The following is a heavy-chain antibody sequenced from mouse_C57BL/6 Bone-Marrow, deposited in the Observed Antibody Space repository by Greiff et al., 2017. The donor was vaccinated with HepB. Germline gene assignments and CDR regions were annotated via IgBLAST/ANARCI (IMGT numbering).Heavy chain of an antibody. D-gene: IGHD2-5*01. V-gene: IGHV5-17*01. CDR3: ARLSYSTLDY. CDR1: GFTFSDYG. CDR2: ISSGSSTI. J-gene: IGHJ2*01. Sequence: EVQLVESGGGLVKPGGSLKLSCAASGFTFSDYGMHWVRQAPEKGLEWVAYISSGSSTIYYADTVKGRFTISRDNAKNTLCLQMTSLRSEDTAMYYCARLSYSTLDYWGQGTTLTVSS.